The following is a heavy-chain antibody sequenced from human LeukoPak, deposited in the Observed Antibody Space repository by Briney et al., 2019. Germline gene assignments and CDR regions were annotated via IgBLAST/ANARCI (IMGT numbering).Heavy chain of an antibody. Sequence: PGGSLRLSCAASGFTFSSYAMSWVGQPPGKGLEGVSATSPSGGTTVYADSVQGRFTISRDNSKNTLYLQMNSLRAGDPAVYYCARGGLATRMFDYWGQATVVTVSS. J-gene: IGHJ4*02. V-gene: IGHV3-23*01. CDR2: TSPSGGTT. D-gene: IGHD5-12*01. CDR1: GFTFSSYA. CDR3: ARGGLATRMFDY.